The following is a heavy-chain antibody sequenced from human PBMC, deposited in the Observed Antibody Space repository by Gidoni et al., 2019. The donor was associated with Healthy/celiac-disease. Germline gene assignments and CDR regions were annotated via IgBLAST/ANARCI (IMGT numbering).Heavy chain of an antibody. Sequence: QVQLQESGPGLVKPSQTLSLTCTVSAGSISSGGYYWSWIRQHPGKGLEWIGYTYYSGSTYYNPSLKSRVTISVDTSKNQFSLKLSSVTAADTAVYYCARVSALYYYDSSGYYPTYYFDYWGQGTLVTVSS. CDR3: ARVSALYYYDSSGYYPTYYFDY. CDR2: TYYSGST. CDR1: AGSISSGGYY. V-gene: IGHV4-31*03. J-gene: IGHJ4*02. D-gene: IGHD3-22*01.